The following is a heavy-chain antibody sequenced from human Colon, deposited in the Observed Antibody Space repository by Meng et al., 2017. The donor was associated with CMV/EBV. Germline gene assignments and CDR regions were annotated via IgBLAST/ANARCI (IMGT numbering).Heavy chain of an antibody. CDR3: AKDMRPYCSKSACYTPYDS. Sequence: ASVKVSCKASGYNFPRHGIAWVRQVPGQGLEWLGWISVYNGDTDYAQKFEGRLTLTTDTSTTTAYMELRSLRSDDSAVYFCAKDMRPYCSKSACYTPYDSWGQGTLVTVSS. V-gene: IGHV1-18*04. J-gene: IGHJ4*02. D-gene: IGHD2-15*01. CDR2: ISVYNGDT. CDR1: GYNFPRHG.